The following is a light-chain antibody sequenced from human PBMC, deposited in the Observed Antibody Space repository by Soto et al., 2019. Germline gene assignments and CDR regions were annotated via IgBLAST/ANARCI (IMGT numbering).Light chain of an antibody. Sequence: DIPMTQSPSSLSASVGDRVTITCRASQGISNYLAWYQQKPGKVPKLLIYAASTLQSGVPSRFSGSGSGTGFTLTISSLQPEDVATYYCQKYNSAPRTFGQGTKVEIK. J-gene: IGKJ1*01. V-gene: IGKV1-27*01. CDR1: QGISNY. CDR2: AAS. CDR3: QKYNSAPRT.